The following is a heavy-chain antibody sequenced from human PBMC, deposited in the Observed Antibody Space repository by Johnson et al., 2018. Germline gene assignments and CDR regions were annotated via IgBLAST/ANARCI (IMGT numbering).Heavy chain of an antibody. CDR3: ARVLVPNDCSSTGCYGAYYYYMDV. V-gene: IGHV3-30*03. J-gene: IGHJ6*03. D-gene: IGHD2-2*01. CDR1: GFTFGSYG. CDR2: ISYDGSNK. Sequence: QVQLVQSGGGVVQPGRSLRLSCAASGFTFGSYGMHWVRQAPGKGLEWVAVISYDGSNKYYADSVKGRFTISRDNSKNTVYLQMNSLRAEDTAVYYCARVLVPNDCSSTGCYGAYYYYMDVWGKGTTVTVSS.